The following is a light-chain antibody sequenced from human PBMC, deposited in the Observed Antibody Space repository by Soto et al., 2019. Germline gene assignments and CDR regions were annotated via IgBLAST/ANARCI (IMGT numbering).Light chain of an antibody. V-gene: IGLV2-14*01. CDR1: SSDVGGYNY. CDR2: EVS. CDR3: SSYTPNSLGV. J-gene: IGLJ3*02. Sequence: QSALTQPASVSGSPGQSITISCTGTSSDVGGYNYVSWDQQHPGKAPKRMIYEVSNRPSGVSNRFSGSKSGNTASLTISGLQAEDEADYYCSSYTPNSLGVFGGGTQLTVL.